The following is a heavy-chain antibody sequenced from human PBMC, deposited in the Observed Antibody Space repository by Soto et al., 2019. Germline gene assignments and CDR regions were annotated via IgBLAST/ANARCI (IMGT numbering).Heavy chain of an antibody. CDR1: AYTFTSYG. V-gene: IGHV1-18*04. Sequence: QVQLVQSGAEVKKPGASVKVSCKASAYTFTSYGITWVRQAPGQGLEWMGWISAYNGNTNYAQKLQGRVTMTTDTSKSTAYMELRSLSSDDTAVYYCARDRGRYYDSSGYYLNWFDPWGQGTLVTVSS. CDR2: ISAYNGNT. CDR3: ARDRGRYYDSSGYYLNWFDP. J-gene: IGHJ5*02. D-gene: IGHD3-22*01.